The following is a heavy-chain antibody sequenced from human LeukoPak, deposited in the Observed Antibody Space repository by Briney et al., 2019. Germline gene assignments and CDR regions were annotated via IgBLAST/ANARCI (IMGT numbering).Heavy chain of an antibody. J-gene: IGHJ6*02. V-gene: IGHV1-69*04. Sequence: ASVKVSCKASGGTFSSYAISWVRQAPGQGLEWMGRIIPILGIANYAQKFQGRVTITADKSTSTAYMELSSLRSEDTAVYYCARRRSYYYYGMDVWGQGTTVTVSS. D-gene: IGHD3-3*01. CDR1: GGTFSSYA. CDR3: ARRRSYYYYGMDV. CDR2: IIPILGIA.